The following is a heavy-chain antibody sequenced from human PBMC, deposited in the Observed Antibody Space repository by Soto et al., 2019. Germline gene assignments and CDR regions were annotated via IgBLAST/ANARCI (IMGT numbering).Heavy chain of an antibody. V-gene: IGHV4-4*07. J-gene: IGHJ4*02. Sequence: SETLSLTCNVSGDPITSYFWTWIRQPAGKGLEWIGHVFPGGPTSHNSSLKSRVSMSIDTSKNQFSLTLTSVTAADTAVYYCARTLSGFTYGSRQFYFDYWGQGTLVTVSS. CDR3: ARTLSGFTYGSRQFYFDY. CDR2: VFPGGPT. D-gene: IGHD3-10*01. CDR1: GDPITSYF.